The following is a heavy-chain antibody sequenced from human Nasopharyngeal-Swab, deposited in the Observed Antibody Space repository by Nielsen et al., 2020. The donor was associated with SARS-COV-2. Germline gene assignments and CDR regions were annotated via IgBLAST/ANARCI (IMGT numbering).Heavy chain of an antibody. CDR2: INAGNGNT. Sequence: ASVKVSCKASGYTFTSYAMHWVRQAPGQRLEWMGWINAGNGNTKYSQKFQGRVTMTRDTSTSTVYMELSSLRSEDTAVYYCAREGIAARLRALGYWGQGILVTVSS. CDR1: GYTFTSYA. J-gene: IGHJ4*02. D-gene: IGHD6-6*01. V-gene: IGHV1-3*01. CDR3: AREGIAARLRALGY.